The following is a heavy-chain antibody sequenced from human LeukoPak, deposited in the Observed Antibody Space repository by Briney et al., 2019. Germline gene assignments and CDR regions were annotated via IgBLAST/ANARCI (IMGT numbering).Heavy chain of an antibody. Sequence: GRSLRLSCAASGFTFRSYAIHWVRQAPGKGLEWVSVIYRGGSTYYADSVKGRFTISRDNSKNTLYLQMNNLRAEDTAVYYCAMATWVGGLDYWGQGTLVTVSS. V-gene: IGHV3-66*01. CDR3: AMATWVGGLDY. D-gene: IGHD1-26*01. J-gene: IGHJ4*02. CDR2: IYRGGST. CDR1: GFTFRSYA.